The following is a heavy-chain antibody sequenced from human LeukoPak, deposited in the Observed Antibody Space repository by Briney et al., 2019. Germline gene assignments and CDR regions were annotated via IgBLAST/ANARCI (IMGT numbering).Heavy chain of an antibody. D-gene: IGHD1-1*01. Sequence: GGSLRLSCAASGFTFSNYAMSWVRQAPGKGPEWVSTISDSGGSTYYADSVKGRFSISRDNSKNALYLHMNSLRAEDTAVYYCAKEHTDWKGGNWFDPWGQGTVVTVSS. CDR1: GFTFSNYA. V-gene: IGHV3-23*01. J-gene: IGHJ5*02. CDR3: AKEHTDWKGGNWFDP. CDR2: ISDSGGST.